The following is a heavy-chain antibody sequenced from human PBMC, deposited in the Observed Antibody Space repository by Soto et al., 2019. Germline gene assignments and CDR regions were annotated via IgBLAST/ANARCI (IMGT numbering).Heavy chain of an antibody. Sequence: EVQLLESGGGLVQPGGSLRLSCAASGFSFSSYAMTWVRQAPGKGLEWVSIISGNANRTYYKDSVKGRFTISRDNSKNTLYLQMNSLRAEDTAVYYCAKDILINGVRGIFGYWGQGTMVTVSS. D-gene: IGHD3-10*01. CDR2: ISGNANRT. CDR3: AKDILINGVRGIFGY. V-gene: IGHV3-23*01. CDR1: GFSFSSYA. J-gene: IGHJ4*02.